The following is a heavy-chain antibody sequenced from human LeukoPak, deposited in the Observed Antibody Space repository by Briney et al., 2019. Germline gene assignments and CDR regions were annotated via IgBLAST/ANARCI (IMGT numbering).Heavy chain of an antibody. Sequence: SETLSLTCAVYGGSFSGYYWSWIRQPPGKGPEWIGEINHSGSTNYNPSLKSRVTISVDTSKNQFSLKLSSVTAADTAVYYCARRNYYYYYYMDVWGKGTTVTVSS. CDR3: ARRNYYYYYYMDV. V-gene: IGHV4-34*01. J-gene: IGHJ6*03. CDR1: GGSFSGYY. CDR2: INHSGST.